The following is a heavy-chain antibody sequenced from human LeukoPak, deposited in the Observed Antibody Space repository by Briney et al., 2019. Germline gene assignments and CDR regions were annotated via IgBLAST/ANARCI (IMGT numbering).Heavy chain of an antibody. CDR2: ISTYYGNT. Sequence: ASVKVSCKASGYTFTSYGFSWVRQAPGQGLEWMGWISTYYGNTNYAQKLQDRVTMTTDTSTSTAYMELMSLRSDDTAVYYCARVYSTNYYGSGDRPFLFHYWGQGTVVTVSS. CDR1: GYTFTSYG. D-gene: IGHD3-10*01. CDR3: ARVYSTNYYGSGDRPFLFHY. V-gene: IGHV1-18*01. J-gene: IGHJ4*02.